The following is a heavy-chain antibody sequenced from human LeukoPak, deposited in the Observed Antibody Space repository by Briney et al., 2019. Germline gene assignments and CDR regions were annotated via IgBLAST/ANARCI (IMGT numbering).Heavy chain of an antibody. CDR3: ARDKGSGYDKGFDY. CDR2: IWYDGSNK. V-gene: IGHV3-33*01. CDR1: EFFFSSYG. J-gene: IGHJ4*02. Sequence: GGSLRLSCAASEFFFSSYGMHWVRQAPGKGLEWVAVIWYDGSNKYYADSVKGRFTISRDNSKNTLYLQMNSLRAEDTAVYYCARDKGSGYDKGFDYWGQGTLVTVSS. D-gene: IGHD5-12*01.